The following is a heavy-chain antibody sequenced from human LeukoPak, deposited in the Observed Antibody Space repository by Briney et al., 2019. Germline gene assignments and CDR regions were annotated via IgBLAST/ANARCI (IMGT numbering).Heavy chain of an antibody. CDR3: ARDLSAACDF. CDR1: GFPFSSYG. CDR2: LVYDARS. Sequence: GGSLSLSCAASGFPFSSYGMHWVRQAPGKGLEWVARLVYDARSDYANSVKGRFSISRDDSKNTLFLDMSNLRVEDTALYYCARDLSAACDFWGQGVLVTVSS. V-gene: IGHV3-33*01. D-gene: IGHD6-19*01. J-gene: IGHJ4*02.